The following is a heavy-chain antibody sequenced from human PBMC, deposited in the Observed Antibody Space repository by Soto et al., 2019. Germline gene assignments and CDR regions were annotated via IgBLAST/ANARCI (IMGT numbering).Heavy chain of an antibody. CDR1: GYTITSYG. Sequence: ASVTVSCKASGYTITSYGIGWVRQAPGQGLEWMGWISAYNGNTNYAQKLQGRVTMTTDTSTSTAYMELRSLRSDDTAVYYCARPNLYDFWSGYYPQGGYFDYWGQGTLVTVSS. D-gene: IGHD3-3*01. CDR3: ARPNLYDFWSGYYPQGGYFDY. CDR2: ISAYNGNT. V-gene: IGHV1-18*04. J-gene: IGHJ4*02.